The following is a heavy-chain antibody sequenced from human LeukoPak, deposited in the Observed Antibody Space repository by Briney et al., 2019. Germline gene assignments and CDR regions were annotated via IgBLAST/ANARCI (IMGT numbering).Heavy chain of an antibody. CDR1: GFNFRSYA. CDR2: ITYDGTDT. D-gene: IGHD3-16*01. Sequence: GTSLRLSCAASGFNFRSYAFHWVRQAPGKGPEWMAFITYDGTDTYYADSVKGRFTLSRDNSQNTLYLQMNSPRAADTAVYYCARPGGYAFDMWGQGTMVTVSS. V-gene: IGHV3-30*04. J-gene: IGHJ3*02. CDR3: ARPGGYAFDM.